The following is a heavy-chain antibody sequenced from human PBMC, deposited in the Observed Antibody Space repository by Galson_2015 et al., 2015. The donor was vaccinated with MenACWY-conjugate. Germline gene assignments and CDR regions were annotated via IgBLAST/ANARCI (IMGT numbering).Heavy chain of an antibody. V-gene: IGHV3-74*01. CDR3: ARRTLSGVYYYFDS. J-gene: IGHJ4*02. D-gene: IGHD5/OR15-5a*01. CDR1: GLSFSNYW. CDR2: INCDGTTT. Sequence: SLRLSCAASGLSFSNYWMHWVRQAPGKGLVWVSRINCDGTTTNYADSVKGRFTISRDNAKNTLYLQMNSLRAEDTAVYYCARRTLSGVYYYFDSWGQGTLVTVSS.